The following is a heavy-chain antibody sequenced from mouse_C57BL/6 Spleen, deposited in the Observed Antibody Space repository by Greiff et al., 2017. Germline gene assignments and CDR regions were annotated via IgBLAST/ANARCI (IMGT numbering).Heavy chain of an antibody. CDR2: INPYNGGT. CDR1: GYTFTDYY. D-gene: IGHD2-3*01. Sequence: VHVKQSGPVLVKPGASVKMSCKASGYTFTDYYMNWVKQSHGKSLEWIGVINPYNGGTSYNQKFKGKATLTVDKSSSTAYMELNSLTSEDSAVYYCARGPDGYWGQGTTLPVSS. J-gene: IGHJ2*01. CDR3: ARGPDGY. V-gene: IGHV1-19*01.